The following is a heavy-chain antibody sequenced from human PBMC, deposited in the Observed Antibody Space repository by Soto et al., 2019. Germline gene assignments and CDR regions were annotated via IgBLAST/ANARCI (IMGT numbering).Heavy chain of an antibody. CDR1: GGSISTYY. CDR3: ARFRAWFGGFEN. Sequence: QVQLQDSGPGLVKPSETLSLTGSVSGGSISTYYWSWIRQPPGKGLEWIGYIYYSGSTDYNPSLKSRVTISLDTSKNPFSLKLTSVTAADTAVYYCARFRAWFGGFENWGQGTLVTVSS. V-gene: IGHV4-59*01. D-gene: IGHD3-10*01. J-gene: IGHJ4*02. CDR2: IYYSGST.